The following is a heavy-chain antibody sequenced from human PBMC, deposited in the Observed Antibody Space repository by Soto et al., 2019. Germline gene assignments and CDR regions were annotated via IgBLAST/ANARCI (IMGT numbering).Heavy chain of an antibody. V-gene: IGHV3-21*01. D-gene: IGHD6-13*01. J-gene: IGHJ4*02. CDR1: GFTFSSYS. CDR3: ARSPIAAAGCFDY. CDR2: ISSSSSYI. Sequence: GGSLRLSCAASGFTFSSYSMNWVRQAPGKGLEWVSSISSSSSYIYYADSVKGRFTISRDNAKNSLYLQMNSLRAEDTAVYYCARSPIAAAGCFDYWGQGTLVTVSS.